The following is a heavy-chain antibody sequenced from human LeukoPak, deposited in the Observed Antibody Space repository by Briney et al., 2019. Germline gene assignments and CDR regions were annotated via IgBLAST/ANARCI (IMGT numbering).Heavy chain of an antibody. J-gene: IGHJ6*02. V-gene: IGHV4-30-4*01. Sequence: PSETLSLTCTVSGGSISSGDYYWSWIRQPPGKGLEWIGYIYYSGSTYYNPSLKSRVTISVDTSKNQFSLKLSSVTAADTAVYYCASNSGGKTQWYYYGMDVWGQGTTVTVSS. D-gene: IGHD4-23*01. CDR2: IYYSGST. CDR3: ASNSGGKTQWYYYGMDV. CDR1: GGSISSGDYY.